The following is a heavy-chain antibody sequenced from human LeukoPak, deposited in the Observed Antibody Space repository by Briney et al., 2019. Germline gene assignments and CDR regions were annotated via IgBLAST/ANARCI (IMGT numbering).Heavy chain of an antibody. CDR2: IYYSGST. J-gene: IGHJ6*02. Sequence: PSETLSLTCTVSGGSISSYYWSWIRQPPGKGLEWIGYIYYSGSTNYNPSLKSRVTISVDTSKNQFSLKLGSVTAADTAVYYCAATIAARNYYYYGMDVWGQGTTVTVSS. CDR3: AATIAARNYYYYGMDV. V-gene: IGHV4-59*08. D-gene: IGHD6-6*01. CDR1: GGSISSYY.